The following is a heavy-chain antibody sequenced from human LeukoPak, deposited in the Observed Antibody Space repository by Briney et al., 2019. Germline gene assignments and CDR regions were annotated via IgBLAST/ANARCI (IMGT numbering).Heavy chain of an antibody. D-gene: IGHD6-13*01. CDR3: AREGVYSSPFDY. Sequence: SETLSLTCTVSGGSISSYYWSWIRQPPEKVLEWIGYIYYSGSTNYNPSLKSRVTISVDTSKNQFSLKLSSVTAADTAVYYCAREGVYSSPFDYWGQGTLVTVSS. V-gene: IGHV4-59*01. J-gene: IGHJ4*02. CDR1: GGSISSYY. CDR2: IYYSGST.